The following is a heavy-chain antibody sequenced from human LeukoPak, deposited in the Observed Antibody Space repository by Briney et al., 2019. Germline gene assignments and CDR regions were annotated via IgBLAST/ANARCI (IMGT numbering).Heavy chain of an antibody. CDR3: ARKGDCSSTSCYGNWFDP. Sequence: SLKASCKASGGTFSSYAISWVRQAPGQGLGWMGGIIPIFGTANYAQKFQGRVTITADESPSTAYMELSSLRSEDTAVYYCARKGDCSSTSCYGNWFDPWGQGTLVTVSS. V-gene: IGHV1-69*13. J-gene: IGHJ5*02. D-gene: IGHD2-2*01. CDR1: GGTFSSYA. CDR2: IIPIFGTA.